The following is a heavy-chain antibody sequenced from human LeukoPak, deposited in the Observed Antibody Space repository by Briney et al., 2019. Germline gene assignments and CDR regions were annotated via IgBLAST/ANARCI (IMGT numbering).Heavy chain of an antibody. J-gene: IGHJ4*02. Sequence: SETLSLTCTVSGGSISSYYWSWIRQPPGKGLEWIGYIYYSGTTNYNASLKSRFTISVDTSKNQFSLKLSSVTAADTAVYYCARGVYIAAAQYGYWGQGTLVTVSS. D-gene: IGHD6-13*01. CDR2: IYYSGTT. CDR1: GGSISSYY. V-gene: IGHV4-59*01. CDR3: ARGVYIAAAQYGY.